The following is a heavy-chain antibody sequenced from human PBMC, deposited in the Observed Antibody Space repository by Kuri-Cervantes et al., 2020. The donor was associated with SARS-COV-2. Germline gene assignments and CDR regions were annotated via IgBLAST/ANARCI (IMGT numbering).Heavy chain of an antibody. CDR3: ARVVAAAGRLWFDP. V-gene: IGHV3-23*01. D-gene: IGHD2-15*01. Sequence: GESLKISCEASGFILGSYGMTWVRQAPGKGLQWGSSISAGGGRADYADSVKGRFTISRDNSKKMVLLQMDKLRDEDAALYYCARVVAAAGRLWFDPWGQGTPVTVSS. CDR1: GFILGSYG. CDR2: ISAGGGRA. J-gene: IGHJ5*02.